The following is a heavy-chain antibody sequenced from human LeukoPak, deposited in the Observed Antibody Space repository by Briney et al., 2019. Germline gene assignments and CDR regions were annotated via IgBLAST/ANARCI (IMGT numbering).Heavy chain of an antibody. Sequence: ASVKISCKASGYTFSDYYIHWVRQAPGQGLEWMALINPSGGSTSYAQKFQGRVTMTRDTSTSTVYMELRSLRSEDTAVYYCARGPYSSGWYGLDYWGQGTLVTVSS. CDR1: GYTFSDYY. CDR2: INPSGGST. J-gene: IGHJ4*02. V-gene: IGHV1-46*01. D-gene: IGHD6-19*01. CDR3: ARGPYSSGWYGLDY.